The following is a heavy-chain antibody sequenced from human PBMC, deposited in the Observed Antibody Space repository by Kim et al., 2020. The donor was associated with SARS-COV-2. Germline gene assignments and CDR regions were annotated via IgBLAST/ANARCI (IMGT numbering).Heavy chain of an antibody. J-gene: IGHJ6*02. CDR3: ARRYCSSTSCYKYYYYYYGMDV. CDR1: GYTFTSYG. V-gene: IGHV1-18*01. D-gene: IGHD2-2*02. CDR2: ISAYNGNT. Sequence: ASVKVSCKASGYTFTSYGISWVRQAPGQGLEWMGWISAYNGNTNYAQKLQGRVTMTTDTSTSTAYMELRSLRSDDTAVYYCARRYCSSTSCYKYYYYYYGMDVWGQGTTVTVSS.